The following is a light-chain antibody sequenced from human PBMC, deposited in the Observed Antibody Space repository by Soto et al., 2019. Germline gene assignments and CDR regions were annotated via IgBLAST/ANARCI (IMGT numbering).Light chain of an antibody. V-gene: IGKV3-15*01. CDR2: GAS. CDR3: QQYNTWLWT. Sequence: EVVMTQSPATLSVSPGERTTLSCRASQSVNANLAWYQQKPGQAPRLLIHGASNRASGIPARFSGSGFGTEFILSVSSLQTEDFAGYYCQQYNTWLWTFGQGTKEEI. J-gene: IGKJ1*01. CDR1: QSVNAN.